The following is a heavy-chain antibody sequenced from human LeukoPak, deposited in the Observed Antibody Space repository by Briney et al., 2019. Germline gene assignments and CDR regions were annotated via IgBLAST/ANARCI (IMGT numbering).Heavy chain of an antibody. CDR2: ISGSGGST. CDR3: ARDDHLRDWNGFTEIKNFDY. V-gene: IGHV3-23*01. CDR1: GFTFSSYA. D-gene: IGHD1-1*01. Sequence: PGGSLRLSCAASGFTFSSYAMSWVRQAPGKGLEWVSAISGSGGSTYYADSVKGRFTISRDNAKNSLYLQMNSLRAEDTAVYYCARDDHLRDWNGFTEIKNFDYWGQGTLVTVSS. J-gene: IGHJ4*02.